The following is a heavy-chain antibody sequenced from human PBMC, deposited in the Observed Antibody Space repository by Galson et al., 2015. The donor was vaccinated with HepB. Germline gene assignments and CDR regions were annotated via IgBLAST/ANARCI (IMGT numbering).Heavy chain of an antibody. Sequence: SVKVSCKASGGTFSSYAISWVRQAPGQGLEWMGGIIPIFGTANYAQKFQGRVTITADKSTSTAYMELSSLRSEDTAVYYCASFSSAGIAVAGIPDDFDYWGQGTLVTVSS. V-gene: IGHV1-69*06. J-gene: IGHJ4*02. CDR1: GGTFSSYA. CDR2: IIPIFGTA. D-gene: IGHD6-19*01. CDR3: ASFSSAGIAVAGIPDDFDY.